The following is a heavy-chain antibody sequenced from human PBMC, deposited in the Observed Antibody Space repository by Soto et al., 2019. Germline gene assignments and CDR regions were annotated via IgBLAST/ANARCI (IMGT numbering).Heavy chain of an antibody. V-gene: IGHV4-31*03. J-gene: IGHJ4*02. Sequence: QVQLKESGPGLVKPSQTLSLTCTVSGGSISSSAHYWSWIRQHPGKGLEWIGYIYYVGTTYHNPSLKCRVNMSVETSKRQFSLMLNSVTAADTAVYYCARVGLDGNYLSNFDYWGQGTPVTVSS. CDR3: ARVGLDGNYLSNFDY. CDR1: GGSISSSAHY. D-gene: IGHD1-7*01. CDR2: IYYVGTT.